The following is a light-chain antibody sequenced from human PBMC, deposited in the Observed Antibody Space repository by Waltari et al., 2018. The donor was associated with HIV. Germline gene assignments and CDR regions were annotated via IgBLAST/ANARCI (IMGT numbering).Light chain of an antibody. CDR2: SNN. CDR1: SSNIGTNV. Sequence: QSVLTQPPSVSGTPGQRVSISCSGSSSNIGTNVVNWYQHLPGKAPQLLIYSNNQRPSVVPDRFSGSKSGTSASLAISGLQLDDEADYYCAAWDDTLNGHVIFGGGTKVTVL. CDR3: AAWDDTLNGHVI. V-gene: IGLV1-44*01. J-gene: IGLJ2*01.